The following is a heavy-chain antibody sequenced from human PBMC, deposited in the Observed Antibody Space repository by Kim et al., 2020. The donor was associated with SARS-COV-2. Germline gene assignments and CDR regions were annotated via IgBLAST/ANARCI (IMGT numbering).Heavy chain of an antibody. J-gene: IGHJ4*02. V-gene: IGHV3-23*01. CDR3: AKDRYYYDSSGYYFDY. Sequence: VKGRFTISRDNSKNTLYLQMNSLRAEDTAVYYCAKDRYYYDSSGYYFDYWGQGTLVTVSA. D-gene: IGHD3-22*01.